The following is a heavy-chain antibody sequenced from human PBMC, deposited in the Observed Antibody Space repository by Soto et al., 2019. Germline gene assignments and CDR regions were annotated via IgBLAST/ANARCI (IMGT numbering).Heavy chain of an antibody. Sequence: QVQLVESGGGVVQPGRSLRLSCAASGFTFSSYGMHWVRQAPGKGLEWVAVISYDGSNKYYADSVKGRFTISRDNSKNTLYLQMNSLRAEDTAVYYCAKDYIARAFDIWGQGTMVTVSS. CDR3: AKDYIARAFDI. D-gene: IGHD5-12*01. CDR1: GFTFSSYG. CDR2: ISYDGSNK. J-gene: IGHJ3*02. V-gene: IGHV3-30*18.